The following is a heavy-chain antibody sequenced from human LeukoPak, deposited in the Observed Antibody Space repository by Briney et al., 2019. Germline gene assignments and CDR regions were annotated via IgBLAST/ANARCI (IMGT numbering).Heavy chain of an antibody. D-gene: IGHD3-9*01. V-gene: IGHV4-39*01. J-gene: IGHJ6*02. CDR2: IYYSGST. Sequence: PSETLSLTCTVSGGSNSSSSYYWGWIRQPPGKGLEWIGSIYYSGSTYYNPSLKSRVTISVDTSKNQFSLKLSSVTAADTAVYYCARLLRYLDYYYYYGMDVWGQGTTVTVSS. CDR1: GGSNSSSSYY. CDR3: ARLLRYLDYYYYYGMDV.